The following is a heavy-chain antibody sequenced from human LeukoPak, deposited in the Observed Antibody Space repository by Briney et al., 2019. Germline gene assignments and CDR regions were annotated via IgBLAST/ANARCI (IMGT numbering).Heavy chain of an antibody. CDR1: GYSISSGYY. CDR2: SYHSGST. Sequence: SETLSLTCAVSGYSISSGYYWGWIRQPPGKGLEWIGSSYHSGSTYYNPSLKSRVTISVDTSKNQFSLKLSSVTAAATAVYYCARYLAVAVPNWFDPWGQGSLVTVSS. D-gene: IGHD6-19*01. V-gene: IGHV4-38-2*01. CDR3: ARYLAVAVPNWFDP. J-gene: IGHJ5*02.